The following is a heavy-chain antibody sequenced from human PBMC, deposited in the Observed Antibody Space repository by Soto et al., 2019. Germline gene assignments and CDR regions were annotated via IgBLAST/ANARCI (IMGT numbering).Heavy chain of an antibody. CDR3: ARGSYYYDSSGYSHPYGMDV. Sequence: TLSLTCSVSGCSISSGGYSWSWIRQPPGKGLEWIGYIYHSGSTYYNPSLKSRVTISVDRSKNQFSLKLSSVTAADTAVYYCARGSYYYDSSGYSHPYGMDVSGQGATVTVSS. J-gene: IGHJ6*02. CDR1: GCSISSGGYS. D-gene: IGHD3-22*01. CDR2: IYHSGST. V-gene: IGHV4-30-2*01.